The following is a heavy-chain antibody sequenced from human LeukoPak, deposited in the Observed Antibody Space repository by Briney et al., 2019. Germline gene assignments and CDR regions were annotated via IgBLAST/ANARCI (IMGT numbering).Heavy chain of an antibody. D-gene: IGHD3-10*01. J-gene: IGHJ4*02. CDR2: IYYSGST. Sequence: SETLSLTCTVSGGSISSYYWSWIRQPPGKGLEWIGYIYYSGSTNYNPSLKSRVTISVDTSKNQFSLQLNSVTPEDTAVYYCARDYGSGSYYPGVFDYWGQGTLVTVSS. CDR3: ARDYGSGSYYPGVFDY. CDR1: GGSISSYY. V-gene: IGHV4-59*12.